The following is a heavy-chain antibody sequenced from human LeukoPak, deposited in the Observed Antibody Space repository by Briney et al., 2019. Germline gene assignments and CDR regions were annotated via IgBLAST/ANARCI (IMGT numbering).Heavy chain of an antibody. CDR3: ARDYCSGGSCYSAGQYPPEDP. J-gene: IGHJ5*02. Sequence: PGGSLRLSCAASGFTFSSYSMNWVRQAPGKGLEWVSSISSSSSYIYYADSVKGRFTISRDNAKNSLYLQMNSLRAEDTAVYYCARDYCSGGSCYSAGQYPPEDPWGQGTLVTVSS. D-gene: IGHD2-15*01. V-gene: IGHV3-21*01. CDR1: GFTFSSYS. CDR2: ISSSSSYI.